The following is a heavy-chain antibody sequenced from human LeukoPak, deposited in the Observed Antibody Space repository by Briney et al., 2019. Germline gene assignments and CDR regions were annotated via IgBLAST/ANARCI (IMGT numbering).Heavy chain of an antibody. J-gene: IGHJ4*02. D-gene: IGHD6-13*01. CDR1: GGSVRSSNW. V-gene: IGHV4-4*02. CDR3: ARGPTYSSSWYGEYYFDY. CDR2: INHSGST. Sequence: SETLSLTCAVSGGSVRSSNWGSWVRRPPGKGREGIGEINHSGSTNYNPSLKSRVTISVDKSKNQFSLKLSSVTAADTAVYYCARGPTYSSSWYGEYYFDYWGQGTLVTVSS.